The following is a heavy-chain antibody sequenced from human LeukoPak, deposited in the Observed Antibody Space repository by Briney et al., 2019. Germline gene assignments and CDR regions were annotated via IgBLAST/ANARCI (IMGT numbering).Heavy chain of an antibody. V-gene: IGHV3-20*04. D-gene: IGHD3-22*01. Sequence: PGGSLRLSCAASGFIFGNYGMSWVRQAPGKGLEWVSGINWNGGSTGYADSVKGRFTISRDKAKNSLYLQLNSLRAEDTALYYCARVTVYYDSSGYFDFWGQGTLVTVSS. CDR1: GFIFGNYG. CDR2: INWNGGST. CDR3: ARVTVYYDSSGYFDF. J-gene: IGHJ4*02.